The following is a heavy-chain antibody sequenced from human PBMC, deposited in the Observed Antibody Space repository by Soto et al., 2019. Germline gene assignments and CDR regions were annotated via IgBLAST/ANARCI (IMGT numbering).Heavy chain of an antibody. D-gene: IGHD1-26*01. V-gene: IGHV6-1*01. CDR2: TYYRSKWYN. CDR3: VRLIGNSWLDF. Sequence: PSXTLSLTCAISGDSVASSSVTWNWIRQSPSRGLEWLGRTYYRSKWYNDYAESVKSRITINPDTSKNQFSLHLNSVTPEDTAVYYCVRLIGNSWLDFWGQGTLVTVSS. CDR1: GDSVASSSVT. J-gene: IGHJ5*01.